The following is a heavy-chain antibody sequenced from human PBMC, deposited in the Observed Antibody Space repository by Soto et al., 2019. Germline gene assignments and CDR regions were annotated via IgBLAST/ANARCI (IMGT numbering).Heavy chain of an antibody. Sequence: PGGSLRLSCAASGFTSTYYVMNWVRHAPGKGLEWVSSISGSGTTTFYADSVKGRFIISRDNSKNTLYLQMNSLRAEDTALYYCAKDRVGGVPDAFDIWGQGTMVTVSS. V-gene: IGHV3-23*01. J-gene: IGHJ3*02. CDR1: GFTSTYYV. CDR2: ISGSGTTT. D-gene: IGHD2-8*01. CDR3: AKDRVGGVPDAFDI.